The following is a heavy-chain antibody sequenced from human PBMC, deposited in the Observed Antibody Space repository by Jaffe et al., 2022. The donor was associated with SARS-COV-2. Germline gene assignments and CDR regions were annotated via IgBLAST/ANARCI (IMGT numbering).Heavy chain of an antibody. J-gene: IGHJ2*01. V-gene: IGHV4-59*08. CDR1: GGSISSYY. D-gene: IGHD6-19*01. CDR2: IYYSGST. CDR3: ARQEEGGYSSGWGSYWYFDL. Sequence: QVQLQESGPGLVKPSETLSLTCTVSGGSISSYYWSWIRQPPGKGLEWIGYIYYSGSTNYNPSLKSRVTISVDTSKNQFSLKLSSVTAADTAVYYCARQEEGGYSSGWGSYWYFDLWGRGTLVTVSS.